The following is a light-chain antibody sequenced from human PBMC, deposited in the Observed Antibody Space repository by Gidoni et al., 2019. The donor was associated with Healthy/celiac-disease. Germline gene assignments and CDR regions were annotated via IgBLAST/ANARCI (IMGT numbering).Light chain of an antibody. CDR2: GAS. CDR3: QQYNNWPPWGT. Sequence: ATLSCRASQSVSSNLAWYQQKPGQAPRLLIYGASTRATGIPARFSGSGSGTEFTLTISSLQSEDFAVYYCQQYNNWPPWGTFGQGTKVEIK. V-gene: IGKV3-15*01. J-gene: IGKJ1*01. CDR1: QSVSSN.